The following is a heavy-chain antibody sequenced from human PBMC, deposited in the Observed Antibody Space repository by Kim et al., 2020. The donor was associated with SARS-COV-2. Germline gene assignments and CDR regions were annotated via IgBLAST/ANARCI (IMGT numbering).Heavy chain of an antibody. CDR2: IIPIFGTA. D-gene: IGHD3-3*01. Sequence: SVKVSCKASGGTFSSYAISWVRQAPGQGLEWMGGIIPIFGTANYAQKFQGRVTITADESTSTAYMELSSLRSEDTAVYYCAFGGSGYPFWSGSPTQHYYYGMDVWGQGTTVTVSS. CDR3: AFGGSGYPFWSGSPTQHYYYGMDV. J-gene: IGHJ6*02. V-gene: IGHV1-69*13. CDR1: GGTFSSYA.